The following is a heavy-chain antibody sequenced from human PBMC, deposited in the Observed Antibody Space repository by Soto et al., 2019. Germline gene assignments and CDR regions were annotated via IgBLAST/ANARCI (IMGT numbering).Heavy chain of an antibody. J-gene: IGHJ4*02. CDR1: GYTFTSYG. D-gene: IGHD3-10*01. Sequence: QVQLVQSGAEVKKPGASVKVSCKASGYTFTSYGISWVRQAPGQGLEWMGWFSAYNGNTNYSQKIQGRVTMTTDTSTSTAYMELRSLRSDDTAVYYCAIDSGDMVRPFFFDYWGQGTLVTVSS. CDR2: FSAYNGNT. V-gene: IGHV1-18*01. CDR3: AIDSGDMVRPFFFDY.